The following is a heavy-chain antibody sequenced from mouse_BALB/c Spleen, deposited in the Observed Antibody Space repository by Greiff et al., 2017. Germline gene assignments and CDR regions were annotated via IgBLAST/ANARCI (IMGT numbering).Heavy chain of an antibody. CDR2: IYPGNGDT. D-gene: IGHD2-10*02. CDR3: ARGGYGNYVEDFDY. V-gene: IGHV1-63*02. J-gene: IGHJ2*01. CDR1: GYTFTNYW. Sequence: QVQLQQSGAELVRPGTSVKMSCKAAGYTFTNYWIGWVKQRPGHGLEWIGAIYPGNGDTSYNQKFKGKATLTAVKSSSTAYMQLSSLTSEDSAVYYCARGGYGNYVEDFDYWGQGTTLTVSS.